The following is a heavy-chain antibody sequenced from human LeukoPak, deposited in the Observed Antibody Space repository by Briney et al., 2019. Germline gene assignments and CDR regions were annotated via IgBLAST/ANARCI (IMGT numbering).Heavy chain of an antibody. J-gene: IGHJ4*02. Sequence: PGGSLRLSCAASGFTFSIYAMSWVRQAPGKGLEWVSTISTTGATTYYADSVKGRFTISRDNSKNILYLQMNSLRAEDTAVYYCANRPNDRFLEWSFDYWGQGTLVTVSS. D-gene: IGHD3-3*01. V-gene: IGHV3-23*01. CDR1: GFTFSIYA. CDR2: ISTTGATT. CDR3: ANRPNDRFLEWSFDY.